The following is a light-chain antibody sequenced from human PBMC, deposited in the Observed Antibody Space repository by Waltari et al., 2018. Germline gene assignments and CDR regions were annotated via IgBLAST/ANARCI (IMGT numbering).Light chain of an antibody. CDR2: QYT. V-gene: IGLV3-1*01. J-gene: IGLJ2*01. Sequence: SYELTQPPSVSVSPGQTASITCSGDQLGNKYVSWYQQKPGQSPVLIIYQYTKRPSGIPERLSGSNSGNTATLTISGTQVMDEGDYYCQAWDTISAGLGGGTKLTVL. CDR3: QAWDTISAG. CDR1: QLGNKY.